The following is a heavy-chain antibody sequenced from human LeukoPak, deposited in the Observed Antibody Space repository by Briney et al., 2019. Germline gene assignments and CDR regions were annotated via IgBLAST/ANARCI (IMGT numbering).Heavy chain of an antibody. J-gene: IGHJ6*02. CDR1: GFSFSSYA. D-gene: IGHD6-13*01. V-gene: IGHV3-30-3*01. CDR2: ISYDGSNK. Sequence: AGGSVRLSCAASGFSFSSYAMPWVRQAPGKGLEWVAVISYDGSNKYYADSVKGRFTISRDNSKNTLYLQMNSLRAEDTAVYYCARDQRGSSWTPPGMDVWGQGTTVTVSS. CDR3: ARDQRGSSWTPPGMDV.